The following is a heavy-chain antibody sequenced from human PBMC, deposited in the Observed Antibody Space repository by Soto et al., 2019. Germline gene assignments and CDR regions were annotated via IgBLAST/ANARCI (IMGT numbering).Heavy chain of an antibody. J-gene: IGHJ6*02. CDR2: ISSSGSTI. Sequence: GGSLRISCAASGFTFSDYYMSWIRQAPGKGLEGVSYISSSGSTIYYADSVKGRFTISKDNAQNSLYLQMNSLRAEDTAVSFCARETGYSSSWYYYSYGMDVWGQGTAVTVSS. CDR1: GFTFSDYY. CDR3: ARETGYSSSWYYYSYGMDV. D-gene: IGHD6-13*01. V-gene: IGHV3-11*01.